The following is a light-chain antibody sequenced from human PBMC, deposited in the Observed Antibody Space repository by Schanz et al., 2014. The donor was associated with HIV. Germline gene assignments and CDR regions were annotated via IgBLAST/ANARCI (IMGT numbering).Light chain of an antibody. CDR1: QTVSSNS. V-gene: IGKV3-20*01. J-gene: IGKJ2*01. CDR2: GAS. Sequence: EIVLTQSPDTLSLSPGERATLSCRASQTVSSNSLAWYQQKPGQSPRLLIYGASTRATAIPDRFSGSGSGTDFSLTISRLEPEDFAVYYCQQYGSSPPTFGQGTKLEIK. CDR3: QQYGSSPPT.